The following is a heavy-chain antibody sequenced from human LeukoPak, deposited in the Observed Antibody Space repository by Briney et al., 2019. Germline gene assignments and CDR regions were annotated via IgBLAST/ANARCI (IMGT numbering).Heavy chain of an antibody. CDR3: AGVARGVDY. V-gene: IGHV3-48*04. Sequence: GGTLRLSCAASGFTFSSYSMNWVRQAPGKGLEWVSYITCSSSTIYNADSVKRRFITSRDNDNNFSYMQMNSLSAEKTAVYYSAGVARGVDYWGQGPLVTVS. J-gene: IGHJ4*02. CDR2: ITCSSSTI. CDR1: GFTFSSYS.